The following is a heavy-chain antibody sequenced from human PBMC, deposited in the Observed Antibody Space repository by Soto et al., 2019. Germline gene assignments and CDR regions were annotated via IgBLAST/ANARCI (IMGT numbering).Heavy chain of an antibody. CDR2: IIPIFGTA. J-gene: IGHJ6*02. V-gene: IGHV1-69*06. D-gene: IGHD4-4*01. Sequence: AASVKVSCKASGGTFSSYAISWVRQAPGQGLEWMGGIIPIFGTANYAQKFQGRVTITADKSTSTAYMELSSLRSEDTAVYYCARKEYSNYLYYYYGMDVWGQGTTVTVSS. CDR1: GGTFSSYA. CDR3: ARKEYSNYLYYYYGMDV.